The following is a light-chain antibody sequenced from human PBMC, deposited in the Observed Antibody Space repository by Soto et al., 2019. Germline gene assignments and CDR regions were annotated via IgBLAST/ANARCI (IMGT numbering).Light chain of an antibody. CDR2: DAS. CDR3: QQFSNYSWT. Sequence: DIQMTQSPSTLSASVGDRVTITCRASQTVYSWLAWFQHKPGKAPKLLIYDASTPESGLPSRFRGSGYGTDFTLTISSLQPDDFATYYCQQFSNYSWTFGQGTKVDIK. CDR1: QTVYSW. V-gene: IGKV1-5*01. J-gene: IGKJ1*01.